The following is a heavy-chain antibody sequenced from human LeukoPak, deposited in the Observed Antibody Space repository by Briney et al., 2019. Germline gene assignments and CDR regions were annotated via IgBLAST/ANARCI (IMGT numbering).Heavy chain of an antibody. V-gene: IGHV4-59*12. CDR2: IYYSGST. CDR1: GGSISSYY. J-gene: IGHJ4*02. CDR3: ARSRSMIVSFDY. D-gene: IGHD3-22*01. Sequence: KPSETLSLTCTVSGGSISSYYWSWIRQPPGKGLEWIGYIYYSGSTNYNPSLKSRVTISVDPSKNQFSLKLSSVTAADTAVYYCARSRSMIVSFDYWGQGTLVTVSS.